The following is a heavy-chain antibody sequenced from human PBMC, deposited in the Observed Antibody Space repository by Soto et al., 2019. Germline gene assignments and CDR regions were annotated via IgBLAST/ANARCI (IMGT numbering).Heavy chain of an antibody. Sequence: PGGALRLSCAASGFKFSNYAMSWVRQAPGRGLEWVSLISATGGGTYYADSVKGRFTISRDNSHNTLYLQVHSLTAEDTAVYYCAKDRRAGGNSAFYFDFCGQGAPVTISS. V-gene: IGHV3-23*01. J-gene: IGHJ4*02. CDR1: GFKFSNYA. CDR3: AKDRRAGGNSAFYFDF. D-gene: IGHD3-16*01. CDR2: ISATGGGT.